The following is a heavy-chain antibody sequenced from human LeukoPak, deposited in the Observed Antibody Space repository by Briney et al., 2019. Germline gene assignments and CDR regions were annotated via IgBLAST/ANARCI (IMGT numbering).Heavy chain of an antibody. CDR2: TYYRSKWYS. CDR3: ARAYNWNLDY. CDR1: GDSVSSNSVA. V-gene: IGHV6-1*01. D-gene: IGHD1-1*01. J-gene: IGHJ4*02. Sequence: QTLSLTCAISGDSVSSNSVAWNWIRQSPSTGLEWLGRTYYRSKWYSEYAVSVKSRITINPDTSKNQFSLQLDSVTPEDTAVYYCARAYNWNLDYWGQGAPVTVSS.